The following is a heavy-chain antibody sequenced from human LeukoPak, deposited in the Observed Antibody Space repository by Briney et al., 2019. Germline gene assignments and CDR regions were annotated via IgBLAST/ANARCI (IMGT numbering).Heavy chain of an antibody. Sequence: GRSLRLSCTASGFRFSSYGIHWVRQTPGKGLEWVALVSYDGSNKDYADSVKGRFTISRDNSKNTVYLHINSLRAEDTAVYYCAREMGSVYFDYWGQGTLVTVSS. J-gene: IGHJ4*02. CDR3: AREMGSVYFDY. D-gene: IGHD3-10*01. V-gene: IGHV3-33*01. CDR2: VSYDGSNK. CDR1: GFRFSSYG.